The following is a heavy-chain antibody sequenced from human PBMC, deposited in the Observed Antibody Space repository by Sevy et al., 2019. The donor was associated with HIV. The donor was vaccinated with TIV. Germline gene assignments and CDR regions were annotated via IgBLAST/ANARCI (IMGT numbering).Heavy chain of an antibody. CDR3: ARGYRVSMVQGGDAFDI. CDR2: IYSGGST. D-gene: IGHD3-10*01. V-gene: IGHV3-53*01. CDR1: GFTVSSNY. Sequence: GSLRLSCAASGFTVSSNYMSWVRQAPGKGLEWVSVIYSGGSTYYADSVKGRFTISRDNSKNTLYLQMNSLGAEDTAVYYCARGYRVSMVQGGDAFDIWGQGTMVTVSS. J-gene: IGHJ3*02.